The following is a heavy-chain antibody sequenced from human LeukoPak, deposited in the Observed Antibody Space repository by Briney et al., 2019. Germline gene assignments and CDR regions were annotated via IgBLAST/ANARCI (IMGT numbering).Heavy chain of an antibody. CDR2: IIPIFGTA. CDR3: ARPTKISMLRGGGYNWFDP. V-gene: IGHV1-69*05. CDR1: GGTFSSYA. Sequence: SVKVSCKASGGTFSSYAISWVRQAPGQGLEWMGGIIPIFGTANYAQKFQGRVTITTDESTSTAYMELSSLRSEDTAVYYCARPTKISMLRGGGYNWFDPWGQGTLVTVSS. D-gene: IGHD3-10*01. J-gene: IGHJ5*02.